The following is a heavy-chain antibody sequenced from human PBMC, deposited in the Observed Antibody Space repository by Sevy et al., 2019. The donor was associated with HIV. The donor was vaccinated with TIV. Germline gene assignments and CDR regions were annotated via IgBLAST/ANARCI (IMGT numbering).Heavy chain of an antibody. Sequence: GGSLRLSCAGSGFTFRSYAMSWVRQAPGKGLEWVSGISGSGGSTYYADSVKGRFTISRDNSKNTLYLQMNSLRAEDTAVYYCAKERRYARGYSGHGDYFDYWGQGTRVTVSS. CDR3: AKERRYARGYSGHGDYFDY. CDR1: GFTFRSYA. D-gene: IGHD5-12*01. J-gene: IGHJ4*02. CDR2: ISGSGGST. V-gene: IGHV3-23*01.